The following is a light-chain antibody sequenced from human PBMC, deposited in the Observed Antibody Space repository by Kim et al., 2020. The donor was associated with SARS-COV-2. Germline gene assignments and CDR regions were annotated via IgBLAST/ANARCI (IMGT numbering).Light chain of an antibody. J-gene: IGKJ2*02. CDR2: SAS. Sequence: SASRDNRVNITCRASQSISTYLHWYQRNPGKGPKLLISSASSVQGGVPSRFSGRGSGTDFTLTISSLQPEDFATYYCQQSHRFPRTFGQGTKLEIK. V-gene: IGKV1-39*01. CDR3: QQSHRFPRT. CDR1: QSISTY.